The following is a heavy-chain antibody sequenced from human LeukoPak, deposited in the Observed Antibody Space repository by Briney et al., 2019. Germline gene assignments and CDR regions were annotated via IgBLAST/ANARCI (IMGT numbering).Heavy chain of an antibody. J-gene: IGHJ1*01. CDR2: IIPIFGTA. D-gene: IGHD1-26*01. CDR3: AGSGRGYSGSYYGD. Sequence: SVKVSCKASGGTFSSYAISWVRQAPGQGLKWMGGIIPIFGTANYAQKFQGRVTITTDESTSTAYMELSSLRSEDTAVYYCAGSGRGYSGSYYGDWGQGTLVTVSS. V-gene: IGHV1-69*05. CDR1: GGTFSSYA.